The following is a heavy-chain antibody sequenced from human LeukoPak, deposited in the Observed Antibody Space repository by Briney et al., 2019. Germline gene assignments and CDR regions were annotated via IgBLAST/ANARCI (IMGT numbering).Heavy chain of an antibody. CDR2: IIPIFGTA. CDR1: GGTFSSYA. Sequence: SMKVSCKASGGTFSSYAISWVRQAPGQGLEWMGGIIPIFGTANYAQKFQGRVTITADESTSTAYMELSSLRSEDTAVYYCARGRYSSGCGTDVWGQGTTVTVSS. V-gene: IGHV1-69*01. J-gene: IGHJ6*02. D-gene: IGHD6-19*01. CDR3: ARGRYSSGCGTDV.